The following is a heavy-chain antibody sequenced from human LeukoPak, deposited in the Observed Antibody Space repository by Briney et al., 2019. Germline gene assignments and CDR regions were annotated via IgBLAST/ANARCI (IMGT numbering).Heavy chain of an antibody. Sequence: SETLSLTCSVSGGSISSYYWSWIRQPPGKGLEWIGYISYGANTNYNPSLKSRVTISVDMSKNQFSLKLSSVTAADTAVYHCARLILSGSYLYYFDYWGQGTLVTVSS. J-gene: IGHJ4*02. CDR2: ISYGANT. D-gene: IGHD1-26*01. V-gene: IGHV4-59*08. CDR3: ARLILSGSYLYYFDY. CDR1: GGSISSYY.